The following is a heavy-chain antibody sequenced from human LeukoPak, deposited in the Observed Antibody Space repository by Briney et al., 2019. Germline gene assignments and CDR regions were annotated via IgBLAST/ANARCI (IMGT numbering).Heavy chain of an antibody. CDR3: TKKASGSSNDY. V-gene: IGHV3-23*01. CDR2: ISGSGGST. J-gene: IGHJ4*02. Sequence: GGSLRLSCAASGFTFSRYSMNWVRQAPGKGLEWVSAISGSGGSTYYADSVKGRFTISRDNSKNTLYLQMNSLRAEDTAVYYCTKKASGSSNDYWGQGTLVTVSS. D-gene: IGHD3-10*01. CDR1: GFTFSRYS.